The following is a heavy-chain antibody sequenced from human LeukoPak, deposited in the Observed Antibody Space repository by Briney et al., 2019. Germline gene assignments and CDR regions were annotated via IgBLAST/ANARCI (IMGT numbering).Heavy chain of an antibody. V-gene: IGHV4-61*09. CDR3: ARVYPYYFDY. CDR1: GGSISSGSYY. Sequence: SETLSLTCTVSGGSISSGSYYWSWIRQPAGKGLEWIGHIYTSGGTNYNPSLKGRVTISVDTSKNQFSLKLSSVSAADTAVYYCARVYPYYFDYWGQGTLVTVSS. J-gene: IGHJ4*02. CDR2: IYTSGGT.